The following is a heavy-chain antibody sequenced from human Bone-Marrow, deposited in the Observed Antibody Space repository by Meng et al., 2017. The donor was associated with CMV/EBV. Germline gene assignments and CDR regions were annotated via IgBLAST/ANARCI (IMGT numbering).Heavy chain of an antibody. Sequence: GESLKISCAASGFTFSSYAMHWVRQAPGKGLEWVAVISYDGSNKYYADSVKGRFTISRDNSKNTLYLQMNSLRAEDTAVYYCAREGLYDFWSGYWMDYYYGMDVWGQGTMVTVSS. D-gene: IGHD3-3*01. CDR1: GFTFSSYA. CDR3: AREGLYDFWSGYWMDYYYGMDV. J-gene: IGHJ6*02. V-gene: IGHV3-30*04. CDR2: ISYDGSNK.